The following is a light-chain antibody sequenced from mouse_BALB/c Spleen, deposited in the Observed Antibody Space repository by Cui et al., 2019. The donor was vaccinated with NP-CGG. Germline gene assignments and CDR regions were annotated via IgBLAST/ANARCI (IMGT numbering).Light chain of an antibody. CDR2: GTN. V-gene: IGLV1*01. CDR3: ALWYSNHWV. Sequence: QAVVTQESALTTPPGETVTLTCRSSTGAVTTSNYANWVQEKPDHLFTGLIGGTNNRAPGLPARFSGSLIGDKAALTITGAQTEDEAIYFCALWYSNHWVFGGGTKLTVL. J-gene: IGLJ1*01. CDR1: TGAVTTSNY.